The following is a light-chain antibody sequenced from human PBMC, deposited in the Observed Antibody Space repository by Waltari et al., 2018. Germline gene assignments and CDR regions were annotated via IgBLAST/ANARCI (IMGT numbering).Light chain of an antibody. CDR2: AAS. Sequence: EIAMTQSPATLSLCPGKKANLSCRASQSLGSNLAWYQQKPGQAPRLLIYAASTRATGIPARFSGSGSGTEFTLTISSLQSEDFAIYYCQQYNDWPPTWTFGQGTKVEIK. J-gene: IGKJ1*01. CDR3: QQYNDWPPTWT. V-gene: IGKV3-15*01. CDR1: QSLGSN.